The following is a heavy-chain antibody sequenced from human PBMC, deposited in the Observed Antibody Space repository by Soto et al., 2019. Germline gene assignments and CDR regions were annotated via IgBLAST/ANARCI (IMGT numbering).Heavy chain of an antibody. J-gene: IGHJ6*02. D-gene: IGHD6-6*01. CDR1: GGTFSSYA. CDR3: ASLVAARVTQFYYYYYYGMDV. CDR2: IIPIFGTA. Sequence: GVSVKVSCKASGGTFSSYAISWVRQAPGQGLEWMVGIIPIFGTANYAQKFQGRVTITADESTSTAYMELSSLRSEDTAVYYCASLVAARVTQFYYYYYYGMDVWGQGTTVTVSS. V-gene: IGHV1-69*13.